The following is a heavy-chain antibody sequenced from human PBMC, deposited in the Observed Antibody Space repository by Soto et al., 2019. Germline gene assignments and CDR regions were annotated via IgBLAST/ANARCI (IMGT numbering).Heavy chain of an antibody. V-gene: IGHV4-39*07. Sequence: SETLSLTCTVSRGSISSGTNYWAWIRQPPGKGLEWIANIYYSGSTFYNPSLKSRVTMSVDTSKNQFSLKLSSVTAADTAVYYCASGGAAAGMFDYWGQGTLVTVSS. J-gene: IGHJ4*02. CDR3: ASGGAAAGMFDY. D-gene: IGHD6-13*01. CDR1: RGSISSGTNY. CDR2: IYYSGST.